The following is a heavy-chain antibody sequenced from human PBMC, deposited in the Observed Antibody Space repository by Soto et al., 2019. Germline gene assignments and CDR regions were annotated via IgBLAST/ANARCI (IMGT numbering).Heavy chain of an antibody. Sequence: GASVKVSCKASGYTFTGYYMHWVRQAPGQGLEWMGWISGYNGDTNYAQKFQGRVTMTVDTSTTTAFMELTSLTSDDRAVYYCAKNGQPPYYYYGMDVWGQGTTVTVSS. J-gene: IGHJ6*02. D-gene: IGHD2-8*01. V-gene: IGHV1-18*04. CDR2: ISGYNGDT. CDR1: GYTFTGYY. CDR3: AKNGQPPYYYYGMDV.